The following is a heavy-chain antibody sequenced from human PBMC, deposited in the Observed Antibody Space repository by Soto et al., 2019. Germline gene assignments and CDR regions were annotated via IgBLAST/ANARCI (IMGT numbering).Heavy chain of an antibody. J-gene: IGHJ6*02. CDR3: ARLPGSPSYYTYGMDV. Sequence: SETLSLTCAVSGGSISSSNWWSWVRQPPGKGLEWIGEIYHSGSSNYNPSLKSRVTISVDKSKNQFSLKLSSVTAADTAVYYCARLPGSPSYYTYGMDVWGQGTTVTVS. CDR1: GGSISSSNW. D-gene: IGHD1-26*01. V-gene: IGHV4-4*02. CDR2: IYHSGSS.